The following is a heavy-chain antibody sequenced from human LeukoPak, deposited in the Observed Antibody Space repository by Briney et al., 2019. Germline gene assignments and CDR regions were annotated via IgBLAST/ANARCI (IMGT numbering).Heavy chain of an antibody. CDR1: GGSISSSSYY. CDR2: INHSGST. D-gene: IGHD6-19*01. V-gene: IGHV4-39*07. CDR3: ARGGYSSGWYPRVPYYFDY. J-gene: IGHJ4*02. Sequence: PSETLSLTCTVSGGSISSSSYYWGWIRQPPGKGLEWIGEINHSGSTNYNPSLKSRVTISVDTSKNQFSLKLSSVTAADTAVYYCARGGYSSGWYPRVPYYFDYWGQGTLVTVSS.